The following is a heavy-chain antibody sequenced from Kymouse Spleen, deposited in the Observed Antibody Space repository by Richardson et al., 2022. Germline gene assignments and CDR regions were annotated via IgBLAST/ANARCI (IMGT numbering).Heavy chain of an antibody. D-gene: IGHD6-19*01. Sequence: QVQLQQWGAGLLKPSETLSLTCAVYGGSFSGYYWSWIRQPPGKGLEWIGEINHSGSTNYNPSLKSRVTISVDTSKNQFSLKLSSVTAADTAVYYCARGMYSSGWYLPFDYWGQGTLVTVSS. CDR2: INHSGST. CDR3: ARGMYSSGWYLPFDY. CDR1: GGSFSGYY. J-gene: IGHJ4*02. V-gene: IGHV4-34*01.